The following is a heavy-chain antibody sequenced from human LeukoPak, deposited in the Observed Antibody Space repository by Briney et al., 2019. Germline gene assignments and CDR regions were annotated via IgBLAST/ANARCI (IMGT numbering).Heavy chain of an antibody. J-gene: IGHJ4*02. CDR1: GGSISSSSYF. CDR2: IHNSGGT. Sequence: SETLSLTCTVSGGSISSSSYFWGWIRQPPGKGLEWIGNIHNSGGTHHNPSLKSRVTISVDTSKNQSSLKLSSVTAADTAVYYCATLDHSSSYYYDSSAFYRWGQGTLVTVSS. V-gene: IGHV4-39*01. CDR3: ATLDHSSSYYYDSSAFYR. D-gene: IGHD3-22*01.